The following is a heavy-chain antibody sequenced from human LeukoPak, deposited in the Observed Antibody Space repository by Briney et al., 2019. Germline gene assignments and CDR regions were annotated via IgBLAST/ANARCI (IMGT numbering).Heavy chain of an antibody. CDR3: ASQYSSTTHDY. V-gene: IGHV3-30-3*01. Sequence: PGRSLRLSCVTSGFTFSNHAMHWVRQAPGKGLEWVAVISYDGSNKYYADSVKGRFTISRDNSKNTLYLQMNSLRAEDTAAYYCASQYSSTTHDYWGQGTLVTVSS. D-gene: IGHD6-13*01. CDR2: ISYDGSNK. CDR1: GFTFSNHA. J-gene: IGHJ4*02.